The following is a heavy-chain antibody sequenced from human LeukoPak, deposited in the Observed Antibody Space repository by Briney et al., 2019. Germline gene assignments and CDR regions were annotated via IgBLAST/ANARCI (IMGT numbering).Heavy chain of an antibody. V-gene: IGHV4-59*01. CDR3: ARVGSGSGNYYNKWFDP. D-gene: IGHD3-10*01. J-gene: IGHJ5*02. CDR2: IYNSGST. CDR1: GGFISSYY. Sequence: SETLSLTCTVSGGFISSYYWSWIRQPPGKGPEWIGNIYNSGSTHYNPSLKTRVTISVDTSKNQFSLKLSSVTAVDTAVYYCARVGSGSGNYYNKWFDPWGQGTLVTVFS.